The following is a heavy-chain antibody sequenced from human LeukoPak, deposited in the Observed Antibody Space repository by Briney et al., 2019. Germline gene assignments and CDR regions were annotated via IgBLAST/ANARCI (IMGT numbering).Heavy chain of an antibody. CDR2: INPNSGGT. J-gene: IGHJ4*02. V-gene: IGHV1-2*04. Sequence: GASVKVSCKASGYTFTGYNMHWVRQAPGQGLEWMGWINPNSGGTNYAQKFQGWVTMTRDTSISTAYMELSRLRSDDTAVYYCARDPGSYYGLDYWGQGTLVTVSS. CDR1: GYTFTGYN. CDR3: ARDPGSYYGLDY. D-gene: IGHD1-26*01.